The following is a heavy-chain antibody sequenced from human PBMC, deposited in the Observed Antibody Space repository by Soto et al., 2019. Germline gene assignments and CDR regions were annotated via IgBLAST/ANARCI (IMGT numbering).Heavy chain of an antibody. D-gene: IGHD3-22*01. CDR1: GGSISSYY. V-gene: IGHV4-59*08. CDR2: IYYSVST. J-gene: IGHJ3*02. CDR3: ARQTDSYYTFDAFDI. Sequence: SETLSLTCTVSGGSISSYYWSWIRQPPGKGLEWIGYIYYSVSTNYNPSLKSRVTISVDTSKNQFSLKLSSVTAADTAVYYCARQTDSYYTFDAFDIWGQGTMVTVSS.